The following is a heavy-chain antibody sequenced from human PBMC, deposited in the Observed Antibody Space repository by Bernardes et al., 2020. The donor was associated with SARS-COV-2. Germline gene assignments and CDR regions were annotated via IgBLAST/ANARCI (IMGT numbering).Heavy chain of an antibody. CDR2: IYYSGST. J-gene: IGHJ3*02. Sequence: ETLSLTCTVSGGSISSYYWSWIRQPPGKGLEWIGYIYYSGSTNYNPSLKSRVTISVDTSKNQFSLKLSSVTAADTAVYYCAREGITIFGVVHNDAFDIWGQGTMVTVSS. D-gene: IGHD3-3*01. CDR3: AREGITIFGVVHNDAFDI. V-gene: IGHV4-59*01. CDR1: GGSISSYY.